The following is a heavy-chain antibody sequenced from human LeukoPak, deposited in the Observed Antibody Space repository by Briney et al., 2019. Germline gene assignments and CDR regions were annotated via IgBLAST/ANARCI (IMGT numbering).Heavy chain of an antibody. D-gene: IGHD6-6*01. CDR3: ASRMYSSSSRLNFDY. CDR2: IYYSGST. J-gene: IGHJ4*02. V-gene: IGHV4-39*01. CDR1: GGSISCSSYY. Sequence: PSETLSLTCTVSGGSISCSSYYWGWIRQPPGKGLEWIGCIYYSGSTYYNPSLKSRVTISVDTSKNQFSLKLSSVTAADTAVYYCASRMYSSSSRLNFDYWGQGTLDTVSS.